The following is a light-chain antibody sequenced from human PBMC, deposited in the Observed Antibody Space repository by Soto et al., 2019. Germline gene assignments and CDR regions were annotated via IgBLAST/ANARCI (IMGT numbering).Light chain of an antibody. CDR2: AAS. V-gene: IGKV1-8*01. Sequence: ALRMTQSPSSFSASTGDRVTITCRASQGISSYLAWYQQKPGKAPKLLIYAASTLQSGVPSRFSGSGSGTDFTLTISCLQSEDFATYYCHQARSFPVTLGQGTRLEI. CDR1: QGISSY. CDR3: HQARSFPVT. J-gene: IGKJ5*01.